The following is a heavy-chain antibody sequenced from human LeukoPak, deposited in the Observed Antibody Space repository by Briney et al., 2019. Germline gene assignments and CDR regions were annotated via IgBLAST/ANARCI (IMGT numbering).Heavy chain of an antibody. V-gene: IGHV1-46*01. D-gene: IGHD6-13*01. Sequence: GASVKVSCKAFGYTFTSYYMHWVRQAPGQGLEWMGIINPSGGSTSYAQKFQGRVTMTRDTSTSTVYMELSSLRSEDTAVYYCARDRYSSSWYGHGADYWGQGTLVTVSS. CDR1: GYTFTSYY. J-gene: IGHJ4*02. CDR3: ARDRYSSSWYGHGADY. CDR2: INPSGGST.